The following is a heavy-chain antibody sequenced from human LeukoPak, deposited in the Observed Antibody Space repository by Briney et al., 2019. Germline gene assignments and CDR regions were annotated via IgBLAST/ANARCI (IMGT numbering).Heavy chain of an antibody. CDR3: ARDPVVDTAN. V-gene: IGHV3-53*01. CDR2: IYSGGST. J-gene: IGHJ4*02. Sequence: GGSLRLSCAASGLTVSSNHMSWVRQAPGKGLEWVSVIYSGGSTYYADSVKGRFTISRDNSKNTLYLQMTSLRAGDTAVYYCARDPVVDTANWGQGTLVTVSP. CDR1: GLTVSSNH. D-gene: IGHD5-18*01.